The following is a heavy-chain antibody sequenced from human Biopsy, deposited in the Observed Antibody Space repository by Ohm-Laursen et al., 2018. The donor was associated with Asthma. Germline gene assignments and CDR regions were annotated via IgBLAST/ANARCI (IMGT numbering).Heavy chain of an antibody. CDR3: ARAGESDLVGGLDV. CDR1: GFTFSTNG. V-gene: IGHV3-30*03. D-gene: IGHD2-21*01. Sequence: SLRLSCAAPGFTFSTNGMHWVRQAPCKGLEWVAYIAWDGINSYYADSVKGRFTISRDNSRNTLYLQKNSLRADDTAVYYCARAGESDLVGGLDVWGQGTTVIVS. J-gene: IGHJ6*02. CDR2: IAWDGINS.